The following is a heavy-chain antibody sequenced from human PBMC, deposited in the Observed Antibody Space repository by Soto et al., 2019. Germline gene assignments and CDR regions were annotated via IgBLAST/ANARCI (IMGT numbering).Heavy chain of an antibody. CDR2: SYYTGST. CDR1: GGSISSYY. J-gene: IGHJ4*02. D-gene: IGHD5-18*01. V-gene: IGHV4-59*01. CDR3: ARRRIQLRYPFDY. Sequence: QVQLQESGPGLVKPSETLSLTCTVSGGSISSYYWSWIRQPPGKGLDWIGYSYYTGSTNYNPSLTSRVTRSVDTSKTQYPRQLRSLPAADTALYYCARRRIQLRYPFDYWGQGTLITVS.